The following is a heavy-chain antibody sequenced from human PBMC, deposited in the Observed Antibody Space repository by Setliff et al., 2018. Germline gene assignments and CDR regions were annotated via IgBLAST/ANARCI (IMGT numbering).Heavy chain of an antibody. D-gene: IGHD5-12*01. Sequence: GASVKVSCKASGYTFTNYGISWVRQAPGQGLEWMGYIKSYNGDTYFARNLQGRLSMTTDASASTAYMELTSLRSDDTAMYYCARDADHYDPDENTIFDYWGQGTLVT. V-gene: IGHV1-18*01. CDR3: ARDADHYDPDENTIFDY. J-gene: IGHJ4*02. CDR1: GYTFTNYG. CDR2: IKSYNGDT.